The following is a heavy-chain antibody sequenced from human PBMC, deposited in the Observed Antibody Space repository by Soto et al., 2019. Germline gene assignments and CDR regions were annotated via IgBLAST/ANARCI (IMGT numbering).Heavy chain of an antibody. D-gene: IGHD1-7*01. CDR2: ISSSSSYI. CDR3: ASVEMITGTTGNHGMDV. J-gene: IGHJ6*02. V-gene: IGHV3-21*01. CDR1: GFTFSSYS. Sequence: GGSLRLSCAASGFTFSSYSMNWVRQAPGKGLEWVSSISSSSSYIYYEDSVKGRFTFSSANAKNSMDLQMNSLRADDMAVYYCASVEMITGTTGNHGMDVWGQGTKGTVS.